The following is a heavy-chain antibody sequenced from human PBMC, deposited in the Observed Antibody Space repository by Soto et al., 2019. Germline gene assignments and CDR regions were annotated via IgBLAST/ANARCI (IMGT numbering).Heavy chain of an antibody. V-gene: IGHV3-48*02. CDR2: IGSSSSTI. D-gene: IGHD2-15*01. Sequence: EVQLVESGGGLVQPGGSLRLSCAASGFTFSSYSMNWVRQAPGKGLEWVSYIGSSSSTIYYADSVKGRFTISRDNAKNSLYLQMNSLRDEDTAVYYCARDRCSGGSCYVSGWFDPWGQGTLVTVSS. CDR3: ARDRCSGGSCYVSGWFDP. J-gene: IGHJ5*02. CDR1: GFTFSSYS.